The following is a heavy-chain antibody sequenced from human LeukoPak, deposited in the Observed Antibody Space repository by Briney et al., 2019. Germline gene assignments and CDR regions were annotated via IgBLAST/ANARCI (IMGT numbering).Heavy chain of an antibody. J-gene: IGHJ3*02. CDR3: ARLLYGSGSNDAFDI. CDR1: GYTSTGYY. CDR2: INPNSGGT. V-gene: IGHV1-2*02. D-gene: IGHD3-10*01. Sequence: ASVKVSCKASGYTSTGYYMHWVRQAPGQGLEWMGWINPNSGGTNYAQKFQGRVTMTRDTSISTAYMELSRLRSDDTAVCYCARLLYGSGSNDAFDIWGQGTMVTVSS.